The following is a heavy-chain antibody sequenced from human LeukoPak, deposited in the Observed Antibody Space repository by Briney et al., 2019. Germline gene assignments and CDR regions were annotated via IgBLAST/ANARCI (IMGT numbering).Heavy chain of an antibody. D-gene: IGHD2-15*01. CDR3: AMNPRGYCSGGSCYSDY. CDR2: ISGSGGST. CDR1: GFTFSSYA. J-gene: IGHJ4*02. V-gene: IGHV3-23*01. Sequence: GGSLRLSCAASGFTFSSYAMSWVRQAPGKGLAWVSAISGSGGSTYYADSVKGRFTISRDNSKNTLYLQMNSLRAEDTAVYYCAMNPRGYCSGGSCYSDYWGQGTLVTVSS.